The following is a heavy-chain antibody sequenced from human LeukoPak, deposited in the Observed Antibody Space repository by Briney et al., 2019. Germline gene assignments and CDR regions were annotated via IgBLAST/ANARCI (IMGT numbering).Heavy chain of an antibody. CDR2: IWYDGSNK. CDR1: GFPFSSYG. D-gene: IGHD5-12*01. Sequence: GGSLRLSCAASGFPFSSYGIHWVRQAPDKGLEWVAVIWYDGSNKYYADSVKGRFTISRDNSKNTLYLQMNSLRAEDTAVYYCAKDGNSGYDLDFDYWGQGTLVTVSS. J-gene: IGHJ4*02. CDR3: AKDGNSGYDLDFDY. V-gene: IGHV3-30*02.